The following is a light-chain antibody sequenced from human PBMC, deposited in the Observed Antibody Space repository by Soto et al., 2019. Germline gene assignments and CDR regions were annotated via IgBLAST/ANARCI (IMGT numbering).Light chain of an antibody. CDR2: DAS. Sequence: EVVLTQSPATLSLSPGATATLSCGASQSVSSSLAWYQQKPGQAPRLLIYDASSRATGIPARFGGSGSGTDFTLTISSLEPEDFAVYYCHHRGNGITFGQGTRLEIK. CDR3: HHRGNGIT. J-gene: IGKJ5*01. V-gene: IGKV3-11*01. CDR1: QSVSSS.